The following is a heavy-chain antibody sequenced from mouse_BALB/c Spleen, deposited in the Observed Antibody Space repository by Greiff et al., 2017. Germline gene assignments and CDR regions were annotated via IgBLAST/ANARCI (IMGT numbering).Heavy chain of an antibody. Sequence: EVQLVESGPGLVKPSQSLSLTCTVTGYSITSDYAWNWIRQFPGNKLEWMGYISYSGSTSYNPSLKSRISITRDTSKNQFFLQLNSVTTEDTATYYCAKIYYGYGFAYWGQGTLVTVSA. CDR1: GYSITSDYA. CDR2: ISYSGST. J-gene: IGHJ3*01. V-gene: IGHV3-2*02. D-gene: IGHD2-2*01. CDR3: AKIYYGYGFAY.